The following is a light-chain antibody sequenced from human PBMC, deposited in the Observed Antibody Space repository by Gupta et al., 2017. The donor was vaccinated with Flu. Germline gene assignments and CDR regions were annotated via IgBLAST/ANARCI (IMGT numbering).Light chain of an antibody. CDR1: SSNIGSNY. J-gene: IGLJ1*01. V-gene: IGLV1-47*01. CDR2: RNN. Sequence: QSVLTQPPSASGPPGQRVTISCSGSSSNIGSNYVYWYQQLPGTAPKLLRYRNNQRPSGVPDRFSGSKSGTSAALAISGLRAEDEADYYCAAGDDSRSGHVFGTGTKVTVL. CDR3: AAGDDSRSGHV.